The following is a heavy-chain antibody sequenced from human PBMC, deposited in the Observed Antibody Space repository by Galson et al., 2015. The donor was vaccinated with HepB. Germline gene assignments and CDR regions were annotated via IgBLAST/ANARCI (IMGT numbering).Heavy chain of an antibody. CDR2: ISYDGSNK. CDR1: GFTFSSYA. CDR3: ASAPEWGAFDI. J-gene: IGHJ3*02. D-gene: IGHD2-8*01. Sequence: SLRLSCAASGFTFSSYAMHWVRQAPGKGLEWVAVISYDGSNKYYADSVKGRFTISRDNSKNTLYLQMNSLRAEDTAVYYCASAPEWGAFDIWGQGTMVTVSS. V-gene: IGHV3-30*04.